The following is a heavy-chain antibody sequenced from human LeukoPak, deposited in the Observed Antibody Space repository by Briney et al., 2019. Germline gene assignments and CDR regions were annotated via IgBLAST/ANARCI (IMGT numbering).Heavy chain of an antibody. CDR1: GFTFSSDG. J-gene: IGHJ4*02. CDR2: ISNDGSKT. Sequence: PGGSLRLSCAASGFTFSSDGMHWVRQAPGKGLEWVAVISNDGSKTYYADSVKGRFTISRDNSKNTLYLQMNSLRAEDTAVYYCAAYFDYWGQGTLVTVSS. CDR3: AAYFDY. V-gene: IGHV3-30*03.